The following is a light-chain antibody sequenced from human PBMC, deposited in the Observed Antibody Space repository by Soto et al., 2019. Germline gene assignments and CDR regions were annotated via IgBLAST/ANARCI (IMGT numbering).Light chain of an antibody. V-gene: IGKV3-20*01. CDR1: QSVSSSY. CDR2: GAS. CDR3: QQYGSSQFHGMYT. J-gene: IGKJ2*01. Sequence: EIVLAQSPGTLSLSPGERATLSCRASQSVSSSYLAWYQQKPGQAPRLLIYGASGRATGIPDRFSGSGSGTDFTLTISRLEPEDFAVYYCQQYGSSQFHGMYTFGQGTKLEIK.